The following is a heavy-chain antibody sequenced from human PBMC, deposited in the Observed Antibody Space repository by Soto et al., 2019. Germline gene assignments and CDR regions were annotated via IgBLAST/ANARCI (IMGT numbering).Heavy chain of an antibody. CDR3: ARRLTTTVSALGY. V-gene: IGHV3-30*09. CDR1: GFTFTSYA. D-gene: IGHD4-4*01. Sequence: QVQLVESGGGVVQPRGSLRLSCKASGFTFTSYAIHWVRQAPGKGLEWVSVISPDGVNKHSAESVRGRFVISRDNSKNTVHLEMNRLRLDDTAVYFCARRLTTTVSALGYWGQGSLVSVSS. J-gene: IGHJ4*02. CDR2: ISPDGVNK.